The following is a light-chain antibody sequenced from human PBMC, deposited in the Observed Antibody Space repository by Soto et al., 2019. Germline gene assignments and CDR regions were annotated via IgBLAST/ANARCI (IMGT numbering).Light chain of an antibody. CDR1: ESISSW. Sequence: DIQMTQSPATLSASVGDRVTITCRASESISSWFAWYQQKPGQAPNLLIYKASILEGGVPSRFSGSGSGTEFTLTINSLQPDDLGTYYCQEYVTWTFGQGTKVEI. J-gene: IGKJ1*01. CDR3: QEYVTWT. V-gene: IGKV1-5*03. CDR2: KAS.